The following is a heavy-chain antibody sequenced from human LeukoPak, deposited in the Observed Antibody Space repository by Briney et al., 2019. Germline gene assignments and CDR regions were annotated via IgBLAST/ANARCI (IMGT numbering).Heavy chain of an antibody. CDR2: IYYSGGS. D-gene: IGHD3-22*01. J-gene: IGHJ4*02. CDR1: GGSIISYY. V-gene: IGHV4-59*08. CDR3: ARARLDSSGRFDS. Sequence: SETLSLTCAVSGGSIISYYWSWIRQSPGKGLEWIGYIYYSGGSNYNPSLESRVTISVDTSKNQFSLRLSTVTAADTAVYYCARARLDSSGRFDSWGQGTLVTVSS.